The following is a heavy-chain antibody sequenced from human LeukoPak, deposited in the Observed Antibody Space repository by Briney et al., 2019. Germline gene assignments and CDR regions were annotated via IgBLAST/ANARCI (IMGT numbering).Heavy chain of an antibody. D-gene: IGHD2-21*02. Sequence: ASVKVSCKASGYTFSSYGINWVRQAPGQGLEWMGWISVINSGSTRYAQNFQGRLTMTTDTSTTTAYMELRSLRSDDAAVYYCSREFPFCGADCFSGVFDIWGQGTMVTVS. V-gene: IGHV1-18*01. CDR2: ISVINSGST. J-gene: IGHJ3*02. CDR3: SREFPFCGADCFSGVFDI. CDR1: GYTFSSYG.